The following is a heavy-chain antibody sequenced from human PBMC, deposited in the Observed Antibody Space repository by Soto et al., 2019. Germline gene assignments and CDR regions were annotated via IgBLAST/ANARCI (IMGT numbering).Heavy chain of an antibody. J-gene: IGHJ6*02. CDR2: IYWDDDK. CDR1: GFSLSTSGVG. CDR3: AHTSGCSGGSCYLPYYYYYGMDV. Sequence: QITLKESGPTLVKPTQTLTLTCTFSGFSLSTSGVGVGWIRQPPGKALEWLALIYWDDDKRYSPSLKSRLTITKDTSKNQVVRTMTNMDPVDTATYYCAHTSGCSGGSCYLPYYYYYGMDVWGQGTTVTVSS. D-gene: IGHD2-15*01. V-gene: IGHV2-5*02.